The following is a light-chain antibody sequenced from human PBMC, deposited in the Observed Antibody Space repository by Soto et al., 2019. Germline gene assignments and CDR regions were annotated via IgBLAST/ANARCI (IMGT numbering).Light chain of an antibody. J-gene: IGKJ4*01. Sequence: EIVMTQSPATLSVSPGDGATLSCRASQSVDSNLAWYQQKPGQTPRLLIYGASTRPTGIPARFSGSGSGTEFTLTISSLQSEDSEVYYCQKYNDWQLNFCGGTKVDIX. CDR3: QKYNDWQLN. V-gene: IGKV3D-15*01. CDR2: GAS. CDR1: QSVDSN.